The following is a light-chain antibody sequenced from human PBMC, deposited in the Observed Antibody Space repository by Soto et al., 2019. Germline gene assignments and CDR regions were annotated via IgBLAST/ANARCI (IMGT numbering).Light chain of an antibody. V-gene: IGLV1-47*02. Sequence: QPVLTQPPSASGTPGQRVTISCSGSSSNIGTNFVYWYQQLPGTAPKLLIFSNAQRPSGVPDRFSGSRSGTSASLAISGLRSEDEADYYCAAWDDSLSSWVFGGGTKVTVL. CDR2: SNA. J-gene: IGLJ3*02. CDR3: AAWDDSLSSWV. CDR1: SSNIGTNF.